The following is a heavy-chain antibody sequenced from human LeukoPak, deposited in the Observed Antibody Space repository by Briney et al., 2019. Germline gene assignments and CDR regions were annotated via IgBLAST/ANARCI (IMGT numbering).Heavy chain of an antibody. Sequence: GSLGLSCAATGFTFSSYSMNWVRQAPGKGLEWVSYISSSGGDTYYADSVKGRFTISRDNAQNSLSLQMNGLRDEDTAVYHCARSRSGNYFDNWGQGTLVSVSS. V-gene: IGHV3-48*02. CDR1: GFTFSSYS. J-gene: IGHJ4*02. D-gene: IGHD1-26*01. CDR2: ISSSGGDT. CDR3: ARSRSGNYFDN.